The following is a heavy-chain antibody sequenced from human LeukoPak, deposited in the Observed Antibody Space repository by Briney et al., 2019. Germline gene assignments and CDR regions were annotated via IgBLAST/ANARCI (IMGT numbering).Heavy chain of an antibody. V-gene: IGHV3-23*01. J-gene: IGHJ6*02. CDR2: ISGSGGST. D-gene: IGHD6-13*01. CDR1: GFTFSSYA. Sequence: GGSLRLSCAASGFTFSSYAISWVHQAPGKGLEWVSAISGSGGSTYYADSVKGRFTISRDNSKNTLYLQMNSLRAEDTAVYYCAKARQLVSNYGMDVWGQGTTVTVSS. CDR3: AKARQLVSNYGMDV.